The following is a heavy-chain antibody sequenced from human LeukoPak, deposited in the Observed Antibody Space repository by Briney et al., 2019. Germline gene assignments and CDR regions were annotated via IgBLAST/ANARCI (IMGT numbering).Heavy chain of an antibody. D-gene: IGHD6-6*01. Sequence: SETLSLTCTVSGGSVSSGSYYWSWIRQPPGKGLEWIGYIYYSGSTNYNPSLKSRVTISVDTSKNQFSLKLSSVTAADTAVYYCARDLVSSSSSRDYYYAVDVWGQGTTVTVSS. CDR3: ARDLVSSSSSRDYYYAVDV. V-gene: IGHV4-61*01. J-gene: IGHJ6*02. CDR2: IYYSGST. CDR1: GGSVSSGSYY.